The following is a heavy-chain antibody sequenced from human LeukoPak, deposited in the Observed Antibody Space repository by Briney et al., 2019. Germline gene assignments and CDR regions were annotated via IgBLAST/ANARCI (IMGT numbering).Heavy chain of an antibody. V-gene: IGHV3-21*01. J-gene: IGHJ5*02. CDR2: ISSSSSYI. CDR3: ARGRCSGGSCYARPEMNWFDP. D-gene: IGHD2-15*01. Sequence: GGSLRLSCAASGFTFSSYSMNWVRQAPGKGLEWVSSISSSSSYIYYADSVKGRFTISRDNAKNSLYLQMNSLRAEDTVVYYCARGRCSGGSCYARPEMNWFDPWGQGTLVTVSS. CDR1: GFTFSSYS.